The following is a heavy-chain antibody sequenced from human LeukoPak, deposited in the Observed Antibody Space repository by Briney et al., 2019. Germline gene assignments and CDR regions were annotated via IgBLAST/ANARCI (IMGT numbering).Heavy chain of an antibody. CDR3: AKEMWYGDYSAFDY. Sequence: GGSLRLSCVVSGFTFSGNWMHWVRQGPGKGLMCVARIKKDGTYRDYADSVKGRFTISRDNAKNTLFLQMDSLRDEDTAVYYCAKEMWYGDYSAFDYWGQGTLVTVSS. CDR1: GFTFSGNW. CDR2: IKKDGTYR. V-gene: IGHV3-74*01. J-gene: IGHJ4*02. D-gene: IGHD4-17*01.